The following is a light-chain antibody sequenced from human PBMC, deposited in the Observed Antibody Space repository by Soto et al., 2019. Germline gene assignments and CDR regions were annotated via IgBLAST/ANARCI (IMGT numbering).Light chain of an antibody. CDR1: QSISSY. CDR2: AAS. V-gene: IGKV1-39*01. Sequence: IPMTQSPSSLSAFVGDRVTITCRASQSISSYLNWYQQKPGKAPKLLIYAASSLQSGVPSRFSGSGSGTDFTLTISSLQPEDFATYYCQQSYSTPFTFGPGTKVDIK. J-gene: IGKJ3*01. CDR3: QQSYSTPFT.